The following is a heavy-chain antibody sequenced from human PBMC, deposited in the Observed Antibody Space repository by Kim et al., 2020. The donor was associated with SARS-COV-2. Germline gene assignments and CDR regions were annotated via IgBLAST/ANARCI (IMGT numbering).Heavy chain of an antibody. V-gene: IGHV1-18*01. CDR3: ARDTEMVTGVPTVC. CDR2: ISAYNGNT. CDR1: GYTFTSYG. J-gene: IGHJ4*02. D-gene: IGHD3-16*01. Sequence: ASVKVSCKASGYTFTSYGISWVRQAPGQGLEWMGWISAYNGNTNYAQKLQGRVTMTTDTSTSTAYMELRSLRSDDTAVYYCARDTEMVTGVPTVCWGQGTLVTVSS.